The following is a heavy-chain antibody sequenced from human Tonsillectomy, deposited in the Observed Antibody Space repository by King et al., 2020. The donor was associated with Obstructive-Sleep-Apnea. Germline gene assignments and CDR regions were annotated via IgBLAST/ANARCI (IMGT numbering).Heavy chain of an antibody. CDR2: IYYSGST. CDR3: ARADRDIAMGLFDY. J-gene: IGHJ4*02. D-gene: IGHD5-18*01. V-gene: IGHV4-39*07. CDR1: GGSISSNSY. Sequence: QLQLQESGPGLVKPSETLSLTCTVSGGSISSNSYWGWIRQPPGKGLEWIGHIYYSGSTYYNPSLKSRVTISVDTSKNQFSLELNSVTAADTAVYYCARADRDIAMGLFDYWGQGTLFTVSS.